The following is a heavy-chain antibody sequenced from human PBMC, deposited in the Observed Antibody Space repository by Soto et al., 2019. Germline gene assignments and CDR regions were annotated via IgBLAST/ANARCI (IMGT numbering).Heavy chain of an antibody. CDR1: GFTFSTYS. J-gene: IGHJ4*02. D-gene: IGHD2-15*01. CDR3: ARDPHSLGY. Sequence: EVQLVESGGGLVQPGGSLRLSCAASGFTFSTYSMNWVRQAPGKGLEWISYIRGNGATIHYADSVKGRFTISRDNAKDSLYLQMNSLRVEDTAVYYCARDPHSLGYWGQGVLVTVSS. CDR2: IRGNGATI. V-gene: IGHV3-48*01.